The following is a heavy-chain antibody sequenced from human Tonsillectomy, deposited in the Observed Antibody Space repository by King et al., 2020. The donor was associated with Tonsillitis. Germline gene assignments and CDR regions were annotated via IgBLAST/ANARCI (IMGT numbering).Heavy chain of an antibody. J-gene: IGHJ6*03. CDR2: SIPPFGSA. CDR3: ARAHSSGYWAYNYYMDV. Sequence: VQLVESGAEVKKPGSSGKVSCKASGGAFSKYAISWVRQAPGQRLEWMGGSIPPFGSAEYALRFQGRVTITADESTSTAYMELSSLRSEDSAVYYCARAHSSGYWAYNYYMDVWGKGTTVTVSS. CDR1: GGAFSKYA. V-gene: IGHV1-69*01. D-gene: IGHD3-22*01.